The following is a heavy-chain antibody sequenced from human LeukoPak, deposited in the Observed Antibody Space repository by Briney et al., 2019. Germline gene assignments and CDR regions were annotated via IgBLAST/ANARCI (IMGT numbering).Heavy chain of an antibody. V-gene: IGHV4-39*01. CDR3: ARGATKGLYYFDY. CDR2: IYYSGNT. J-gene: IGHJ4*02. Sequence: PSETLSLTCTVSGVSISSSNSYWGWIRQPPGKGLEWIGSIYYSGNTYYNASLKSQVSISIDTSKNQFSLKLSSVTAADTAVYYCARGATKGLYYFDYWGQGTLVTVSS. CDR1: GVSISSSNSY. D-gene: IGHD1-26*01.